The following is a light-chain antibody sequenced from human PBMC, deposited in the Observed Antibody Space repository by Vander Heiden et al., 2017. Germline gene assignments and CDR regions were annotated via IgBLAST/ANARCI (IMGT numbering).Light chain of an antibody. CDR2: DES. J-gene: IGKJ1*01. CDR1: QSVSSHY. Sequence: EIVLTQSPGTLSLSPGERATLSCRVSQSVSSHYLAWYQKKPGQAPRLLMYDESSRATGISDRFSASGSGTDFTLTITRLEPEDFAVYYCQQNRTFGQGTKVEIK. V-gene: IGKV3-20*01. CDR3: QQNRT.